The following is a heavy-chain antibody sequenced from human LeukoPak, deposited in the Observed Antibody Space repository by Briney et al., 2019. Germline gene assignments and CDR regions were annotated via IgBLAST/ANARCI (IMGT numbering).Heavy chain of an antibody. Sequence: SSETLSLTCTFSVGSISSSSYYWGWIRQPPGKGLEWIGSVYYSGSTYYNPSLKSRVTISVDTSNNHFSLRLSSVTAADTSVYYCARHKSSIGDNGSDAFDIWGQGTMVTVSS. D-gene: IGHD2-21*02. CDR3: ARHKSSIGDNGSDAFDI. CDR1: VGSISSSSYY. V-gene: IGHV4-39*01. CDR2: VYYSGST. J-gene: IGHJ3*02.